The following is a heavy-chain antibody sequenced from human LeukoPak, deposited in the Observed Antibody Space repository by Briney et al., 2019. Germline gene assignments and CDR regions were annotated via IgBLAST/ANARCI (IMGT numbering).Heavy chain of an antibody. CDR3: ARASFWESPINWFAP. V-gene: IGHV5-51*01. CDR2: IYPGDSDT. CDR1: GYSFTSYW. Sequence: GESLKISCKGSGYSFTSYWIGWVRQMPGKGLEWMGIIYPGDSDTRYSPSFQGQVTISADKSISTAYLQWSSLKASDTAMYYCARASFWESPINWFAPWGQGTLVTVSS. J-gene: IGHJ5*02. D-gene: IGHD3-16*01.